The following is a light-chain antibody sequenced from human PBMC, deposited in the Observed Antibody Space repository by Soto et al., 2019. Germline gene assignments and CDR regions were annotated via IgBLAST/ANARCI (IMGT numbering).Light chain of an antibody. Sequence: QSALTQPRSVSGSPGQSVTISCTGTSSDVGGYNSVSWYQQHPGTAPKLMIYDVSKRPSGVTDRFSGSKSGNTASLTISGHQAEDETDYYCSSYAGSSLVFGTGTKVTVL. J-gene: IGLJ1*01. V-gene: IGLV2-11*01. CDR2: DVS. CDR3: SSYAGSSLV. CDR1: SSDVGGYNS.